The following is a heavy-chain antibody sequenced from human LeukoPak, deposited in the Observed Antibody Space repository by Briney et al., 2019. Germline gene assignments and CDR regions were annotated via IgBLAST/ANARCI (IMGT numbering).Heavy chain of an antibody. D-gene: IGHD1-26*01. Sequence: GGSLRLSCAASGFTFSTYGMHWVRQAPGKGLEWVAVIWYDGSNKYYADSVKGRFTISRDNSKNTLYLQMNSLRAEDTAVYYCAKDSESSGSYFLDAFDIWGQGSMVTVSS. V-gene: IGHV3-33*06. CDR3: AKDSESSGSYFLDAFDI. J-gene: IGHJ3*02. CDR2: IWYDGSNK. CDR1: GFTFSTYG.